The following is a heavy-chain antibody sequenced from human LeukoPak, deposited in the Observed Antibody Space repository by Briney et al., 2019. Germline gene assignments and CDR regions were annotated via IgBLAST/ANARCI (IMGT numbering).Heavy chain of an antibody. Sequence: PGGSLRLSCTASAFTFSSYSMNWVRQAPGKGLEWVSSISSSSSYIYYADSVKGRFTISRDNAKNSLYLQMNSLRAEDTAVYYCARARGSPGGAFDIWGQGTMVTVSS. D-gene: IGHD3-10*01. CDR1: AFTFSSYS. CDR2: ISSSSSYI. V-gene: IGHV3-21*01. J-gene: IGHJ3*02. CDR3: ARARGSPGGAFDI.